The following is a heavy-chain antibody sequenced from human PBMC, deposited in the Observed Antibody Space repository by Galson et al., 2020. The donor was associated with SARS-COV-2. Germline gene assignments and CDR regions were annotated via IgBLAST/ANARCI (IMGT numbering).Heavy chain of an antibody. CDR1: GFTFRTYW. Sequence: GGSLRLSCAASGFTFRTYWMHWVRQAPGKGLVWVSRINYDGSSTDYAASVKGRFTISRDNAKNTLYLQMNSLRAEDTAVYYCARVAAVWCQGTTVTVSS. CDR2: INYDGSST. CDR3: ARVAAV. D-gene: IGHD6-25*01. J-gene: IGHJ6*02. V-gene: IGHV3-74*01.